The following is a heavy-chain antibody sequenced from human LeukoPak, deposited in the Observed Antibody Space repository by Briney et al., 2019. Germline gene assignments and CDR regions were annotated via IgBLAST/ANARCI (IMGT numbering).Heavy chain of an antibody. V-gene: IGHV3-33*01. CDR2: IWYDGSNK. CDR3: ARTGGDGYNSGVGY. D-gene: IGHD5-24*01. Sequence: GGSLRLSCAASGFTFSSYGMHWVRQAPGKGLEWVAVIWYDGSNKYYADTVKGRFTISRDNSKNTLYLQMNSLRAEDTAVYYCARTGGDGYNSGVGYWGQGTLVTVSS. J-gene: IGHJ4*02. CDR1: GFTFSSYG.